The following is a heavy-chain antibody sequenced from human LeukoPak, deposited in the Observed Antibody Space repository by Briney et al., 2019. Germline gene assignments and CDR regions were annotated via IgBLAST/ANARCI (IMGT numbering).Heavy chain of an antibody. D-gene: IGHD3-22*01. CDR3: ARGRRVVVF. V-gene: IGHV4-34*01. CDR1: GGSFSGYY. CDR2: INHSGST. J-gene: IGHJ4*02. Sequence: PSETLSLTYAVYGGSFSGYYWSWIRQPPGKGLEWIGEINHSGSTNYNPSLKSRVTISVDTSKNQFSLKLSSMTAADTAVYYCARGRRVVVFWGQGTLVTVSS.